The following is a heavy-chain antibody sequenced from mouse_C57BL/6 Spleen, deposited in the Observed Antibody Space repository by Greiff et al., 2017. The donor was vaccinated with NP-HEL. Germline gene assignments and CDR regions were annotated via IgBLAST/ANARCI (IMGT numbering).Heavy chain of an antibody. D-gene: IGHD1-1*02. CDR2: INYDGSST. CDR1: GFAFSDYY. V-gene: IGHV5-16*01. CDR3: ASGGSPEVYERDFDD. Sequence: EVKLVESEGGLVQPGSSMKLSCTASGFAFSDYYMAWVRQVPGKGLEWVANINYDGSSTYYLDSLKGRFILSRDNAKNILYLQMSSLKSEDTDTYYVASGGSPEVYERDFDDWGKGTTLTVSS. J-gene: IGHJ2*01.